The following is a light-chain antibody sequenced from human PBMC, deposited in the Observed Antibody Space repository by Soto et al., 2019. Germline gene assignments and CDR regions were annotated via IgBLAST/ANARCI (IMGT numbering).Light chain of an antibody. V-gene: IGLV2-23*03. J-gene: IGLJ2*01. Sequence: QSALTQPASVSGSPGQSITISCTGTSSDVGSYNLVSWYQQHPGKAPKLMIYEGSKRPSGVSNRFSGSKSGHTASLTISGLQAEDEADYYCCSYAGSSTFVVFGGGPKLTVL. CDR3: CSYAGSSTFVV. CDR1: SSDVGSYNL. CDR2: EGS.